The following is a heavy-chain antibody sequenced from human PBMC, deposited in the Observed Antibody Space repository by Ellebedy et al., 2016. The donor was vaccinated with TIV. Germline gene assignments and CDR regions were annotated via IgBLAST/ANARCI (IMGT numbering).Heavy chain of an antibody. V-gene: IGHV4-39*01. CDR1: GGSISSSSYY. CDR3: ARHSGSGSYYKQTPDY. CDR2: IYYSGST. J-gene: IGHJ4*02. D-gene: IGHD3-10*01. Sequence: SETLSLTCTVSGGSISSSSYYWGWIRQPPGTGLEWIGGIYYSGSTYYNPSLKSRVTISVDTSKNQFSLKLSSVTAADTAVYYCARHSGSGSYYKQTPDYWGQGTLVTVSS.